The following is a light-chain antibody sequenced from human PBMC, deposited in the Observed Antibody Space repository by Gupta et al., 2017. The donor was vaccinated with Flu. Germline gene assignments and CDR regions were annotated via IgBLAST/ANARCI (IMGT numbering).Light chain of an antibody. V-gene: IGKV1-39*01. J-gene: IGKJ2*01. Sequence: DIQMTQSPSSLSASVGYRVTITCRASQSISSYLNWYQQKPGKAPKLLIYAASRLQSGVPSRFSGSGSGTDSTLTISRLQPEDFATYYCQQRDSTPPTFGQGTKLDIK. CDR1: QSISSY. CDR3: QQRDSTPPT. CDR2: AAS.